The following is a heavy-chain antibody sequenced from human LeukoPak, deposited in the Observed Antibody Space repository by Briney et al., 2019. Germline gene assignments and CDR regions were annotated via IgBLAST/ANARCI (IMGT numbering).Heavy chain of an antibody. CDR3: ARAGLRFLEWLFGNFDY. CDR2: ISSNSNYI. V-gene: IGHV3-21*01. CDR1: GFTFSSYS. J-gene: IGHJ4*02. D-gene: IGHD3-3*01. Sequence: GGSLRLSCAASGFTFSSYSMNWVHQSPGQGLEWVSSISSNSNYIHYADSVKGRFTISRDNAKNSLFLQMNSLRAEDTAVYYCARAGLRFLEWLFGNFDYWGQGTLVTVSS.